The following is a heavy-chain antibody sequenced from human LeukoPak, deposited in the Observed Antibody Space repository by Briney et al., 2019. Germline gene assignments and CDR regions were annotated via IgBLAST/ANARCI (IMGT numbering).Heavy chain of an antibody. J-gene: IGHJ5*02. CDR3: ARTYYDILTGYNNNWFDP. D-gene: IGHD3-9*01. Sequence: KPSETLSLTCTVSGGSISSSSYYWGWIRQPPGKGLEWIGSIYYSGSTYYNPSLKSRVTISVDTSKNQFSLKLSSVTAADTAVYYCARTYYDILTGYNNNWFDPWGQGTLVTVSS. V-gene: IGHV4-39*07. CDR2: IYYSGST. CDR1: GGSISSSSYY.